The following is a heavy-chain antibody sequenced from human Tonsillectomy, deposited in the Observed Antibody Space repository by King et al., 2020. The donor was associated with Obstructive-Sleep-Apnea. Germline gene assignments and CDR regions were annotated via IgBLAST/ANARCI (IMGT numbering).Heavy chain of an antibody. D-gene: IGHD6-13*01. CDR1: GYSFTGNY. Sequence: VQLVESGAEVKKPGASVKVSCKASGYSFTGNYMHWVRQAPGQGLEWMGWINPNSGGTDYGQKFQGRVTMTRDTSISTAYMELSRLSSDDTAFYYCARDAAAEFHRRVNYFDYWCQGTLVTVSS. J-gene: IGHJ4*02. V-gene: IGHV1-2*02. CDR2: INPNSGGT. CDR3: ARDAAAEFHRRVNYFDY.